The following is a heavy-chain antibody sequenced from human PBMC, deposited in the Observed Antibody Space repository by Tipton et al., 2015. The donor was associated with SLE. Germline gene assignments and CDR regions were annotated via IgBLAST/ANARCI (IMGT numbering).Heavy chain of an antibody. Sequence: TLSLTCTISGGSISSYYWTWIRQSPGKGLEWIGYVYVSGSTNYHPSLKSRVTISVDTSKNQLSLKLTSVTAADTAVYYCARGSVVADDFWGQGTLVTVSS. CDR2: VYVSGST. CDR1: GGSISSYY. J-gene: IGHJ4*02. V-gene: IGHV4-59*01. D-gene: IGHD2-15*01. CDR3: ARGSVVADDF.